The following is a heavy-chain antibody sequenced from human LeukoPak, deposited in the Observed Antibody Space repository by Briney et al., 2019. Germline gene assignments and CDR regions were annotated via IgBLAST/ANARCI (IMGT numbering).Heavy chain of an antibody. D-gene: IGHD3-10*01. CDR3: ARSPDYYAVPGVDY. V-gene: IGHV3-7*01. CDR1: GFTFSSYW. Sequence: PGGSLGLSCAASGFTFSSYWMSWVRQAPGKGLEWVANIKQDGSEKYYVDSVKGRFTISRDNAKNSLYLQMNSLRAEDTAVYYCARSPDYYAVPGVDYWGQGTLVTVSS. J-gene: IGHJ4*02. CDR2: IKQDGSEK.